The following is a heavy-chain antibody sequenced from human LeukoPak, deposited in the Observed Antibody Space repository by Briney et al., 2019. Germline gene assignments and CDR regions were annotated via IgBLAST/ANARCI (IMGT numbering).Heavy chain of an antibody. CDR2: IIPILGIA. CDR1: GGTFSSYT. J-gene: IGHJ3*02. D-gene: IGHD1-14*01. Sequence: GASVKVSCKASGGTFSSYTISWVRQAPGQGLEWMGRIIPILGIANYAQKFQGRVTITADKSTSTAYMELSSLRSEDTAVYYCARFNHSRRPRSAAFDTWGQGTMVTVSS. CDR3: ARFNHSRRPRSAAFDT. V-gene: IGHV1-69*02.